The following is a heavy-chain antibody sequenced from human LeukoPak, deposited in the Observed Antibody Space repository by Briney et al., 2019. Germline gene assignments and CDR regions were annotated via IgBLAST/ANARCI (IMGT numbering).Heavy chain of an antibody. J-gene: IGHJ4*02. CDR2: ISAYNGNT. CDR1: GYTFTSYG. V-gene: IGHV1-18*01. D-gene: IGHD3-22*01. Sequence: GASVTVSFTASGYTFTSYGISWVRQAPGQGLEWMGWISAYNGNTNYAQKLQGRITMTTDTSTSTAYMDLRSLRSDDTAVYYCARDYYDSSGYLRDYWGQGTLVTVSS. CDR3: ARDYYDSSGYLRDY.